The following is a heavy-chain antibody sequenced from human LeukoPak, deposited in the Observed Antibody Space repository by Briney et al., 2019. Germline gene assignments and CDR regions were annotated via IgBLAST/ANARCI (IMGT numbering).Heavy chain of an antibody. CDR2: ISYDGSNK. V-gene: IGHV3-30*18. CDR1: GFTFSSYG. Sequence: GRSPRLSCAASGFTFSSYGMHWVRQAPGKGLEWVAVISYDGSNKYYADSVKGRFTISRDNSKNTLYLQMNSLRAEDTAVYYCAKGIKTEYHYYGMDVWGQGTTVTVSS. D-gene: IGHD3-10*01. CDR3: AKGIKTEYHYYGMDV. J-gene: IGHJ6*02.